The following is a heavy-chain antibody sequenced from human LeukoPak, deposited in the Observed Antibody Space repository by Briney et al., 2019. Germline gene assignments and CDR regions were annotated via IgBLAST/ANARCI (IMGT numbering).Heavy chain of an antibody. CDR1: GGSISSGDHY. CDR2: IYYSGTT. J-gene: IGHJ4*02. V-gene: IGHV4-30-4*01. CDR3: ARIGYCSGGSCSFDY. D-gene: IGHD2-15*01. Sequence: SETLSLTCTVSGGSISSGDHYWSWIRQPPGKGLEWIGYIYYSGTTYYNTSLRGRVTMSVDTSKNQFSLKLSSVTAADTAVYYCARIGYCSGGSCSFDYWGQGTLVTVSS.